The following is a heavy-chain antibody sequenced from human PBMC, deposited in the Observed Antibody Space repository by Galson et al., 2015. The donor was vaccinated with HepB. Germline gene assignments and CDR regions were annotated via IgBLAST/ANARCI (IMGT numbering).Heavy chain of an antibody. Sequence: ACGFAFSRSALIWGRQARGTGVEWVSSLRYSGGYYADSVKGRFTTSRDNSKNTVYLQMNSLRAEDTAVYYCARPTLTEWYFGLWGRGTLVTASS. V-gene: IGHV3-23*01. CDR3: ARPTLTEWYFGL. J-gene: IGHJ2*01. CDR2: LRYSGG. CDR1: GFAFSRSA.